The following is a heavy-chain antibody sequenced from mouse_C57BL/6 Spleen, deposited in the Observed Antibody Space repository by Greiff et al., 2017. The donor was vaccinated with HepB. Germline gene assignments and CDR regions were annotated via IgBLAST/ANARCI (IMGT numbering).Heavy chain of an antibody. CDR1: GYTFTSYG. D-gene: IGHD1-1*01. J-gene: IGHJ1*03. CDR3: ARRRITTVVATNWYFDV. Sequence: VQLQQSGAELARPGASVKLSCKASGYTFTSYGISWVKQRTGQGLEWIGEIYPRSGNTYYNEKFKGKATLTADKSSSTAYMELRSLTSEDSAVYFCARRRITTVVATNWYFDVWGTGTTVTVSS. V-gene: IGHV1-81*01. CDR2: IYPRSGNT.